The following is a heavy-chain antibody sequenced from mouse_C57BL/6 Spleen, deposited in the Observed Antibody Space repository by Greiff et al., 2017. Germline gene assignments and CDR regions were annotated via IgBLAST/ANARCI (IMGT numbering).Heavy chain of an antibody. CDR1: GYTFTSYW. CDR2: IDPSDSYT. Sequence: QVQLQQPGAELVKPGASVKLSCKASGYTFTSYWMQWVKQRPGQGLEWIGEIDPSDSYTNYNQKFKGKATLTGDTSSSTAYMQLSSLTSEDSAVYYCARCRSSYPDYWGQGTTLTVSS. CDR3: ARCRSSYPDY. V-gene: IGHV1-50*01. D-gene: IGHD1-1*01. J-gene: IGHJ2*01.